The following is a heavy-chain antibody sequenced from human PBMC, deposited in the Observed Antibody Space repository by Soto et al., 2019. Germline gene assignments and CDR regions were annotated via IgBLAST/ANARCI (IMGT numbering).Heavy chain of an antibody. Sequence: ASVKVSCKASGYTFTGYYMHWVRQAPGQGLEWMGWINPNSGGTNYAQKFQGWVTMTRDTSISTAYMELSRLRPDDTAVYYCAREAIRLVPDETYYYYGMDVWGQGTKVTVSS. CDR3: AREAIRLVPDETYYYYGMDV. CDR1: GYTFTGYY. V-gene: IGHV1-2*04. D-gene: IGHD2-2*01. CDR2: INPNSGGT. J-gene: IGHJ6*02.